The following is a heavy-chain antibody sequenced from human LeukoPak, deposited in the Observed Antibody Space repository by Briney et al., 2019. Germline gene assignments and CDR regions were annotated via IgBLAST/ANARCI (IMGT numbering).Heavy chain of an antibody. CDR1: GFTFSSYA. CDR2: ISYDGSNK. J-gene: IGHJ4*02. CDR3: AKDERHSSGPYYFDY. V-gene: IGHV3-30-3*01. Sequence: GGSLRLSCAASGFTFSSYAMHWVRQAPGKGLEWVAVISYDGSNKYYADSVKGRFTISRDNSKNTLYLQMSSLRAEDTAVYYCAKDERHSSGPYYFDYWGQGTLVTVSS. D-gene: IGHD6-19*01.